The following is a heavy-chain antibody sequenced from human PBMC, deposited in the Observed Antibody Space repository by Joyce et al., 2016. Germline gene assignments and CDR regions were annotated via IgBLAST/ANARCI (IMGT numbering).Heavy chain of an antibody. CDR1: GYTFVTSW. D-gene: IGHD4-23*01. Sequence: EDHLVQSGAEMKKPGESLRISCLVSGYTFVTSWISWVRQMPGKGLEWMGRIDPNDSGTDYSPSFQGHVTISADKSISTAYLQWSSLKASDTAIYYCARHRGGGNFVPFDYWGQGTLVTVSS. CDR3: ARHRGGGNFVPFDY. J-gene: IGHJ4*02. CDR2: IDPNDSGT. V-gene: IGHV5-10-1*03.